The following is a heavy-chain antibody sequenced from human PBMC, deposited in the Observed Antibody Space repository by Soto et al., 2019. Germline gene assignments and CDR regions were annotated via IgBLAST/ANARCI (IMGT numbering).Heavy chain of an antibody. J-gene: IGHJ4*02. CDR2: IKSKRHGGAR. Sequence: EVQLVESGGGLVKPGGSLRLSCVASGLTFTNAWMTWVRQAPGKGLEWVGRIKSKRHGGAREYAAPVKGRFTISRDDSKNMVYLEMNSLKTEDTAVYYCATPDVYDYNWGSSRADYWGQGTLVTVSS. D-gene: IGHD3-16*01. CDR1: GLTFTNAW. V-gene: IGHV3-15*01. CDR3: ATPDVYDYNWGSSRADY.